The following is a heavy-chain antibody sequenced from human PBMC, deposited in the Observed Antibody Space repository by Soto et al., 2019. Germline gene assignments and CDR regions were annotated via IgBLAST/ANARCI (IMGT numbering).Heavy chain of an antibody. Sequence: SETLSLTCTVSGGSMSDFYGSWVRQPPGKGLEWIGYMFYSGNSNYNASLKSRVTISMDTPKNQFSLNLRSVTAADTAVYYCVRSGHSFGGVVWGQGTQVTVSS. CDR1: GGSMSDFY. CDR2: MFYSGNS. CDR3: VRSGHSFGGVV. D-gene: IGHD3-16*01. V-gene: IGHV4-59*13. J-gene: IGHJ4*02.